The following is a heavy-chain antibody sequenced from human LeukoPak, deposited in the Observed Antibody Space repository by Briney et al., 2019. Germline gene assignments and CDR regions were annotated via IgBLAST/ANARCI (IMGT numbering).Heavy chain of an antibody. CDR1: GFTFSSYA. CDR3: VRVGDYGDSH. V-gene: IGHV3-30*14. D-gene: IGHD4-17*01. Sequence: GGSLRLSCAASGFTFSSYAMHWVRQAPGKGLEWVAVISYDGSNKYYADSVKGRFTISRDNSKNTVFLQMNSLRAEDTAVYYCVRVGDYGDSHWGQGTLVTVSS. CDR2: ISYDGSNK. J-gene: IGHJ4*02.